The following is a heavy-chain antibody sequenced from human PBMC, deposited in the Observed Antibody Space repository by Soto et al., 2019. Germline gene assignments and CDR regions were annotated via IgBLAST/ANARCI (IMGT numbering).Heavy chain of an antibody. CDR3: ARVDSKYCGGDCYSGY. CDR2: SSVYNGNT. CDR1: GYIFTSYG. D-gene: IGHD2-21*01. Sequence: QVELVQSGAEVQKPGASVKVSCKASGYIFTSYGITWVRQAPGQGLEWMGWSSVYNGNTNYAQKLQGRVTMTTDTSTSTAYMELRSMRSDDTAVYYCARVDSKYCGGDCYSGYWGQGTRVTVSS. V-gene: IGHV1-18*01. J-gene: IGHJ4*02.